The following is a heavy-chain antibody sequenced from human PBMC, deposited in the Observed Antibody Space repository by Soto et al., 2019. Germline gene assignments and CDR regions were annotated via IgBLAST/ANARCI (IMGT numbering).Heavy chain of an antibody. CDR1: GYTFTSHY. Sequence: ASVKVSCKASGYTFTSHYMHWVRQAPGQGLEWMGIINPSGGSTSYAQKFQGRATMTRDTSTSTVYMELSSLRSEDTAVYYCARARSGGRRYFDYWGKGTLVTVSS. D-gene: IGHD2-15*01. J-gene: IGHJ4*02. CDR2: INPSGGST. CDR3: ARARSGGRRYFDY. V-gene: IGHV1-46*01.